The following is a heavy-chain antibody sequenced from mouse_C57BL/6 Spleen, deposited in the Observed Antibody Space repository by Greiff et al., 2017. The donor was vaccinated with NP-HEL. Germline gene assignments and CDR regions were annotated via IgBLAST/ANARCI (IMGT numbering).Heavy chain of an antibody. D-gene: IGHD1-1*01. CDR3: ARALLYYGSSWGAMDY. J-gene: IGHJ4*01. CDR1: GFTFSSYA. Sequence: EVKLMESGGGLVKPGGSLKLSCAASGFTFSSYAMSWVRQTPEKRLEWVATISDGGSYTYYPDNVKGRFTISRDNAKNNLYLQMSHLKSEDTAMYYCARALLYYGSSWGAMDYWGQGTSVTVSS. CDR2: ISDGGSYT. V-gene: IGHV5-4*03.